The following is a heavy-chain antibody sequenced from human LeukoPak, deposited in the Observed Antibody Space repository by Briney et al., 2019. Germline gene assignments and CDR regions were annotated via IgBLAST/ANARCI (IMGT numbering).Heavy chain of an antibody. Sequence: GGTLRLSCAASGFTFSSYEMNWVRQAPGKGLEWVSYINSSGSTIYYADSVKGRFTISRDNAKNSLYLQMNSLRAEDTAVYYCAELGITMIGGVWGKGTTVTISS. J-gene: IGHJ6*04. CDR1: GFTFSSYE. CDR3: AELGITMIGGV. V-gene: IGHV3-48*03. D-gene: IGHD3-10*02. CDR2: INSSGSTI.